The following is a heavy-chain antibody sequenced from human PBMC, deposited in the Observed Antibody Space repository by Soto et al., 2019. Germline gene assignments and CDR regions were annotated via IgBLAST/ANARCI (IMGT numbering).Heavy chain of an antibody. D-gene: IGHD3-10*02. CDR3: ASMIGGPVLSFDS. CDR1: GGSISSYY. CDR2: IFYSGST. J-gene: IGHJ5*01. Sequence: QVQLQESGPGLVKPSETLSLTCTVSGGSISSYYWSWIRQPPGKGLEWIGFIFYSGSTSYNPSLRRRVTISIDTSEYQFSLKLTSVTAADAAVYYCASMIGGPVLSFDSWGQGTLVAVSS. V-gene: IGHV4-59*01.